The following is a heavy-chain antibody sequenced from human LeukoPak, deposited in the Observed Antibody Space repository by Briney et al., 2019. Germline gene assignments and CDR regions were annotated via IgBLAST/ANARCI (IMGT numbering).Heavy chain of an antibody. V-gene: IGHV1-69*01. Sequence: ASVKVSCKASGGNFIDYANSWVRQAPGQGLEWMGGIIPIFGTANYAQKFQGRVTIIADESMNTAYMELSSLRSEDTAVYYCARGDYWGQGTLVTVSS. CDR2: IIPIFGTA. CDR3: ARGDY. J-gene: IGHJ4*02. CDR1: GGNFIDYA.